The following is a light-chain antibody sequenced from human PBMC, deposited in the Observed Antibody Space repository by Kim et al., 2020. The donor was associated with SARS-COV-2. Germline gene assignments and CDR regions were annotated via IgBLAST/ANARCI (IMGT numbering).Light chain of an antibody. V-gene: IGLV3-1*01. CDR2: QDT. Sequence: SVSPGQTASITCSGDKLGDKYASWYQQKSGQSPVLVIYQDTKWPSGIPERFSGSNSGNTATLTISGTQAMDEADYYCQAWDSGTVVFGGGTQLTVL. J-gene: IGLJ3*02. CDR1: KLGDKY. CDR3: QAWDSGTVV.